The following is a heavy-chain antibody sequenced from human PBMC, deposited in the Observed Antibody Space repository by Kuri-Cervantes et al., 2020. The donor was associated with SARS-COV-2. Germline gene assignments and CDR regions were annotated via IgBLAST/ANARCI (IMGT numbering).Heavy chain of an antibody. D-gene: IGHD6-25*01. CDR3: ARVPNSGRYYYYYMDV. CDR1: GFTFSNTW. V-gene: IGHV3-7*01. Sequence: GESLKISCDASGFTFSNTWMTWVRQGPGKGLEWVANIKQDGSEKYYVDSVKGRFTISRDNAKNSLYLQMNSLRAEDTAVYYCARVPNSGRYYYYYMDVWGKGTTVTVSS. J-gene: IGHJ6*03. CDR2: IKQDGSEK.